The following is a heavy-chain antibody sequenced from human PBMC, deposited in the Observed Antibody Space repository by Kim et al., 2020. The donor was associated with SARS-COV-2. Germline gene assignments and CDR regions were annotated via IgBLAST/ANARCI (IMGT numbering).Heavy chain of an antibody. CDR2: IYYSGST. J-gene: IGHJ3*02. CDR1: GGSISSGGYY. Sequence: SETLSLTCTVSGGSISSGGYYWSWIRQHPGKGLEWIGYIYYSGSTYYNPSLKSRVTISVDTSKNQFSLKLSSVTAADTAVYYCARDRQLWFGELFAFDIWGQGTMVTVSS. CDR3: ARDRQLWFGELFAFDI. V-gene: IGHV4-31*03. D-gene: IGHD3-10*01.